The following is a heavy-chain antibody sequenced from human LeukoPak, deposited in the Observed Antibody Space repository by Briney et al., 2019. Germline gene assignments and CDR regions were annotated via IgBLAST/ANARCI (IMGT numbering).Heavy chain of an antibody. CDR3: AKDPWAGEPGDYFDY. J-gene: IGHJ4*02. Sequence: GGSLRLSCAASGFTFSSYGMHWVRQAPGKGLEWVAFIRYDGSNKYYADSVKDRFTISRDNSKNTLYLQMNSLRAEDTAVYYCAKDPWAGEPGDYFDYWGQGTLVTVSS. V-gene: IGHV3-30*02. D-gene: IGHD1-26*01. CDR1: GFTFSSYG. CDR2: IRYDGSNK.